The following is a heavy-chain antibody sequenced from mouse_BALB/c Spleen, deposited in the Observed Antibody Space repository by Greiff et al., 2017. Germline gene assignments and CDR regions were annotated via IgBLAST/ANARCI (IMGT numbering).Heavy chain of an antibody. Sequence: DVKLQESGPSLVKPSQTLSLTCSVTGDSITSGYWNWIRKFPGNKLEYMGYISYSGSTYYNPSLKSRISITRDTSKNQYYLQLNSVTTEDTATYYCASPITTVGGYAMDYWGQGTSVTVSS. D-gene: IGHD1-1*01. V-gene: IGHV3-8*02. CDR3: ASPITTVGGYAMDY. J-gene: IGHJ4*01. CDR1: GDSITSGY. CDR2: ISYSGST.